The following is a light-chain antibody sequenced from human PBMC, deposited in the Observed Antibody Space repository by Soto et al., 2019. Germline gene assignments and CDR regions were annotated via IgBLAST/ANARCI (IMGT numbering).Light chain of an antibody. J-gene: IGKJ4*01. CDR2: DAD. CDR1: QSVHNY. Sequence: IVFAPYPATLSLSPGERATLSCKASQSVHNYLAWYQQKPGQAPRLLIYDADKRATGVPARFSGGGSGTDFTLTITSLEPEDFAVYYCQQCTNWPLRTFGGGTKVDI. CDR3: QQCTNWPLRT. V-gene: IGKV3-11*01.